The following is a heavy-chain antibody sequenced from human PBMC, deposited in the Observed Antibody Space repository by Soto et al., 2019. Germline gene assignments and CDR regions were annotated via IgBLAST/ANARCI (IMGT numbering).Heavy chain of an antibody. J-gene: IGHJ5*02. Sequence: ASVKVSCKVSGYSLTELSMHWVRQAPGKGLEWMGGFDPEDGETIYAQKFQGRVTMTEDTSTDTAYMELSSLRSEDTAVYYCATVPSPKYSSSWSRGSLWFDPWGQGTLVTVSS. CDR1: GYSLTELS. CDR3: ATVPSPKYSSSWSRGSLWFDP. CDR2: FDPEDGET. D-gene: IGHD6-13*01. V-gene: IGHV1-24*01.